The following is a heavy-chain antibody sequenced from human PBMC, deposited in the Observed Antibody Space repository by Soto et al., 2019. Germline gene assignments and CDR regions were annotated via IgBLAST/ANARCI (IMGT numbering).Heavy chain of an antibody. J-gene: IGHJ3*02. CDR2: MYYSGIT. Sequence: PSETLSLTCAVSGGSVSSVNYYWTWIRQPPGKGPEWIGYMYYSGITNYNPSLESRVNMSVDTSTNQFSLNLSSVTPADTAVYYFATDRVEGVTAFEIWGQGTMVTVSS. D-gene: IGHD1-26*01. CDR3: ATDRVEGVTAFEI. V-gene: IGHV4-61*01. CDR1: GGSVSSVNYY.